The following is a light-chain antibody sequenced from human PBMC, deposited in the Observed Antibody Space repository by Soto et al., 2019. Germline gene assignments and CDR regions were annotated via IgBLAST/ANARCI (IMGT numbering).Light chain of an antibody. CDR1: QSVSSY. J-gene: IGKJ5*01. CDR3: QQYDNLPIT. CDR2: DAS. Sequence: EIVLTQSPATLSLSPGERATLSCRASQSVSSYLAWYQQKPGQAPRLLIYDASNRATGIPARFSGSGSGTDFTLTISSREPEDIATYYCQQYDNLPITFGQGTRLEIK. V-gene: IGKV3-11*01.